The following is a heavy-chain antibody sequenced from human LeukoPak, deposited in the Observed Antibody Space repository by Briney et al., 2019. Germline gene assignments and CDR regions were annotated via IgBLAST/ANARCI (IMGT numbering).Heavy chain of an antibody. CDR1: GFTFSSYG. Sequence: GGSLRLSCAASGFTFSSYGMHWVRQTPGKGLMWVARIKSDGSTIYADSVQGRFIISRDNAKNMVYLQMNSLRADDTAIYYCTRAITYFYGSVTYDWFDSWGQGTRVTVSS. CDR2: IKSDGST. CDR3: TRAITYFYGSVTYDWFDS. D-gene: IGHD3-10*01. J-gene: IGHJ5*01. V-gene: IGHV3-74*01.